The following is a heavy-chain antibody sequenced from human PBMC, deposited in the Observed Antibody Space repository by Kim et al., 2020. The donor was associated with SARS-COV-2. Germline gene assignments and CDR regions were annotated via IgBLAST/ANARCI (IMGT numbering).Heavy chain of an antibody. D-gene: IGHD6-13*01. Sequence: ASVKVSCKASGYTFTSYYMHWVRQAPGQGLEWMGIINPSGGSTSYAQKFQGRVTMTRDTSTSTVYMEMSSLRSEDTAVYDCARGRGIAAAGLRPAGRHFDYWGQGTLVTVSS. J-gene: IGHJ4*02. CDR3: ARGRGIAAAGLRPAGRHFDY. V-gene: IGHV1-46*01. CDR1: GYTFTSYY. CDR2: INPSGGST.